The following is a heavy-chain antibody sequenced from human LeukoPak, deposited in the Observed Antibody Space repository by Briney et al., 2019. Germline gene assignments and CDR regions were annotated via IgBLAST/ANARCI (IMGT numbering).Heavy chain of an antibody. D-gene: IGHD5-18*01. CDR2: IYPGDSDT. Sequence: GESRKISCKGSGYSFTSYWNGWVRQVPGKGLEWMGIIYPGDSDTAYSPSFQGQVTVSADKSITTPYLQWSSLKASDTAMYYCARRGRYSYGSYFDCWGQGTTVTVSS. CDR3: ARRGRYSYGSYFDC. V-gene: IGHV5-51*01. J-gene: IGHJ4*02. CDR1: GYSFTSYW.